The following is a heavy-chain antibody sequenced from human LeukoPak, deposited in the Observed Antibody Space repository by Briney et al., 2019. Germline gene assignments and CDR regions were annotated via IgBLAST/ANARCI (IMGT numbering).Heavy chain of an antibody. Sequence: PGGSLRLSCAASGFTFSSYAMSWVRQAPGKGLEWVSAISGSGGSTYYADSVKGRFTISRDNSKNTLYLQMNSLRAEDTAVYYSATSVYYYGSGSPHFFDYWGQGTLVTVSS. CDR3: ATSVYYYGSGSPHFFDY. D-gene: IGHD3-10*01. CDR1: GFTFSSYA. CDR2: ISGSGGST. J-gene: IGHJ4*02. V-gene: IGHV3-23*01.